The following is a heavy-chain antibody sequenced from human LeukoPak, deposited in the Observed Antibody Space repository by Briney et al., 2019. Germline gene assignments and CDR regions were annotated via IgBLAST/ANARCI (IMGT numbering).Heavy chain of an antibody. D-gene: IGHD6-13*01. J-gene: IGHJ4*02. Sequence: SQTLSLTCAISGDSVSSNSATWNWIRQSPWRGLEWLGRTYYRSKWYNDYAVSVKSRITINPDTSKNQFSLKLSSVTAADTALYYCARGPGTWYYYWGQGTLVTVSS. CDR2: TYYRSKWYN. CDR1: GDSVSSNSAT. V-gene: IGHV6-1*01. CDR3: ARGPGTWYYY.